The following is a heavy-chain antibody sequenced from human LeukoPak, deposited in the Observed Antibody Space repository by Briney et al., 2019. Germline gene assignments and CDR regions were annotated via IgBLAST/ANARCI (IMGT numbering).Heavy chain of an antibody. Sequence: QAGGSLRLSCAASGFTFSSYAMSWVRQAPGKGLEWVSAISGSGGSTYYADSVKGRFTISRDNSKNTLYLQMNSLRAEDMAVYYCAKGRFTRFLEWFNFDYWGQGTLVTVSS. CDR3: AKGRFTRFLEWFNFDY. CDR2: ISGSGGST. V-gene: IGHV3-23*01. CDR1: GFTFSSYA. J-gene: IGHJ4*02. D-gene: IGHD3-3*01.